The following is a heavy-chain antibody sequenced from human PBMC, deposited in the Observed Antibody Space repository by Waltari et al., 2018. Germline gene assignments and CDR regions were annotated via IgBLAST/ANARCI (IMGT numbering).Heavy chain of an antibody. Sequence: VQLFQSGGDVVQQGGTLRLHCAASGFPFRSYAMHRARQAPGKGLEWVAVILYDGSNEYYTDSVKGRFTISRDNSENTLYLQMNSLRAEDAAIYYCARDYYGAGKYFSATFDYWGQGALVTVST. V-gene: IGHV3-30-3*01. D-gene: IGHD4-17*01. CDR3: ARDYYGAGKYFSATFDY. CDR1: GFPFRSYA. CDR2: ILYDGSNE. J-gene: IGHJ4*02.